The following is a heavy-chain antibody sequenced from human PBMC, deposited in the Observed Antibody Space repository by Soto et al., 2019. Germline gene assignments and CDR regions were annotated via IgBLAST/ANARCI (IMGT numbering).Heavy chain of an antibody. Sequence: ASVKVSCKASGYTVTSYYIHCVRQAPGQGPEWMGIINPNGGSTSYAQKFQGRVTMTRDTSTSTVYMELSSLRSGDTAVYYCARSYGDFTYYYQGMDVWGQGTTVTVSS. CDR1: GYTVTSYY. D-gene: IGHD4-17*01. V-gene: IGHV1-46*01. CDR3: ARSYGDFTYYYQGMDV. CDR2: INPNGGST. J-gene: IGHJ6*02.